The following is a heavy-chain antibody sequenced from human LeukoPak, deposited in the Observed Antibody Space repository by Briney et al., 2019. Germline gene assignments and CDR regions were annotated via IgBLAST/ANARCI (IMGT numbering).Heavy chain of an antibody. D-gene: IGHD2-21*01. CDR3: ARVGASYCGGDCYGG. CDR2: IIPIFGTA. CDR1: GGTFSSYA. V-gene: IGHV1-69*05. Sequence: SVKVSCKASGGTFSSYAISWVRQAPGQGLEWMGGIIPIFGTANYAQRFQGRVTLTTDESTSTAYMELSSLRSEDTAVYYCARVGASYCGGDCYGGWGQGTLVTVSS. J-gene: IGHJ4*02.